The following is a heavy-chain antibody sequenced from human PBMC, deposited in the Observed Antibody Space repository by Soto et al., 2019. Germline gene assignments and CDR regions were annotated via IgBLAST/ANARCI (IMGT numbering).Heavy chain of an antibody. J-gene: IGHJ4*02. D-gene: IGHD3-3*01. Sequence: EVQLVESGGGLVKPGGSRRLSCVTSGFTLSKAWMSWVRQAPGKGLEWVGRIKSDSDGGTTDYAAPVKGRFTISRDDSKNTVYLQMNSLKTEDTAVYYCTTDALRFLEWFSYWVQGTLVTVSS. CDR3: TTDALRFLEWFSY. CDR1: GFTLSKAW. CDR2: IKSDSDGGTT. V-gene: IGHV3-15*01.